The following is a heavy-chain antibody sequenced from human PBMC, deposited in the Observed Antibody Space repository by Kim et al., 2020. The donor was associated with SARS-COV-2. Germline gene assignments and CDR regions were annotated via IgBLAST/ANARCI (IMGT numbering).Heavy chain of an antibody. Sequence: GGSLRLSCAASGFTFSSYGMHWVRQAPGKGLQWVAVISKDGANKNYADSVKGRITISRDNSKNTLYLQIDSLRVEDTAVYYCANLGGGDGSNPPLIYYSYMDVWGKGTTVTVSS. V-gene: IGHV3-30*18. CDR3: ANLGGGDGSNPPLIYYSYMDV. J-gene: IGHJ6*03. D-gene: IGHD3-16*01. CDR2: ISKDGANK. CDR1: GFTFSSYG.